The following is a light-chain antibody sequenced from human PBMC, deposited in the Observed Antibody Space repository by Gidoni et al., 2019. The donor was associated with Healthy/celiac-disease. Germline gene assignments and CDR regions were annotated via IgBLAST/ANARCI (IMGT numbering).Light chain of an antibody. CDR2: DAS. J-gene: IGKJ2*01. Sequence: EIVLTQSPATLSLSPGERATLSCRASQSVSSYLALYQQKPGQAPRLLIYDASNRATGIPARFSGRGSGADFTLTISSLEPEDFAVYYCQQRSNWPRTFGQGTKLEIK. CDR1: QSVSSY. V-gene: IGKV3-11*01. CDR3: QQRSNWPRT.